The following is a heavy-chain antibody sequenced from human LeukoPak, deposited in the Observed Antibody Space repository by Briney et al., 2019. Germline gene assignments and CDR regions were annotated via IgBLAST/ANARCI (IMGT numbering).Heavy chain of an antibody. J-gene: IGHJ5*02. CDR1: GYTFTSYG. D-gene: IGHD6-19*01. CDR3: AREPALGYTSGWYNWFDP. Sequence: ASVKVSCTASGYTFTSYGISWVRQAPGQGLEWMGWISAYNGNTNYAQKLQGRVTMTTDTSTSTAYMELRSLRSDDTAVYYCAREPALGYTSGWYNWFDPWGQGTLVTVSS. CDR2: ISAYNGNT. V-gene: IGHV1-18*01.